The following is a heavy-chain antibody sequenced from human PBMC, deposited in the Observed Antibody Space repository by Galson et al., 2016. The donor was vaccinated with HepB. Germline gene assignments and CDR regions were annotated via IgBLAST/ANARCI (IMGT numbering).Heavy chain of an antibody. CDR2: INPESTTV. Sequence: SLRLSCAASGFSLSSLWMHWFRQAPGKGLEWVSHINPESTTVNYADSVRGRFTISRDNAKNTLYLLASSLRVGDTAVYYCARGGIEPVDYWGQGTLVTVSS. CDR3: ARGGIEPVDY. D-gene: IGHD3-16*01. J-gene: IGHJ4*02. V-gene: IGHV3-74*01. CDR1: GFSLSSLW.